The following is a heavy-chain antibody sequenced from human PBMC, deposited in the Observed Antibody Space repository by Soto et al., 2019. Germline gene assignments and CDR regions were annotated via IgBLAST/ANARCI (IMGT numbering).Heavy chain of an antibody. CDR3: AKDANDFWSGYYYYFDS. Sequence: EVQLVESGGGLVQPGRSLRLSCAASGFTFDEYAMHWVRQAPGKGLEWVSGISWNSGSIGYADSVKGRFTISRDNAKNSLYLQMNSLRAEDTALYYCAKDANDFWSGYYYYFDSRGQGALVTVSS. D-gene: IGHD3-3*01. V-gene: IGHV3-9*01. CDR2: ISWNSGSI. J-gene: IGHJ4*02. CDR1: GFTFDEYA.